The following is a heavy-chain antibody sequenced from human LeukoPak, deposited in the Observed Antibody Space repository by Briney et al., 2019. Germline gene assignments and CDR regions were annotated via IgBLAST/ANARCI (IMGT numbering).Heavy chain of an antibody. D-gene: IGHD2-2*01. J-gene: IGHJ4*02. CDR3: ARTQYCSSTSCYFGYFDY. CDR2: VYYTGST. CDR1: GDSVSSASYY. V-gene: IGHV4-61*01. Sequence: SETLSLTCTVPGDSVSSASYYWSWIRQPPWKGLEWIAYVYYTGSTNYNPSLKSRVTTSIDTSKNQFSLKVSSVTAADTAVYYCARTQYCSSTSCYFGYFDYWGQGTLVTVSS.